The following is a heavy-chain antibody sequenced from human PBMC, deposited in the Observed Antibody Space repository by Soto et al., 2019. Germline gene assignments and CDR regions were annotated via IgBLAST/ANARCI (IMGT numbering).Heavy chain of an antibody. D-gene: IGHD6-13*01. J-gene: IGHJ6*02. CDR3: ARIAASGRGWDV. CDR1: GFTFSSYW. Sequence: EVQLVESGGGLVQPGGSLRLSCVDSGFTFSSYWMSWVRQAPVKGLEWVDNIKQDGSEENYVDSVKGRFTISRDNAKNSMYLQMNSLRAEDTAVYYCARIAASGRGWDVWGQGTTVVVSS. V-gene: IGHV3-7*01. CDR2: IKQDGSEE.